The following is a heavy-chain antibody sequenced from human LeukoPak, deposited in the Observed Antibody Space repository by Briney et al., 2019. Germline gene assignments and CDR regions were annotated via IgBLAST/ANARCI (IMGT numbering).Heavy chain of an antibody. D-gene: IGHD3-10*01. CDR1: GFTFSSYE. CDR3: ARYGWDGSGSYSGAISDAFDI. V-gene: IGHV3-48*03. J-gene: IGHJ3*02. Sequence: GGSLRLSCAASGFTFSSYEMNWVRQAPGKGLEWVSYISSSGSTIYYADSVKGRFTISRDNAKNSLYLQMNSLRAEDTAVYYCARYGWDGSGSYSGAISDAFDIWGQGTMVTVSS. CDR2: ISSSGSTI.